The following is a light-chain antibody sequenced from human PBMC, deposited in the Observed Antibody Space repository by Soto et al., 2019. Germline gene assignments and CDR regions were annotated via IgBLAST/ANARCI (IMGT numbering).Light chain of an antibody. CDR3: ETWDSNTRV. CDR1: SGHSSYI. CDR2: LEGSGNY. Sequence: QSVLTQSSSASASLGSSVKLTCTLSSGHSSYIIAWHQQQPGKAPRYLMKLEGSGNYNKGSGVPDRFSGSSSGADRYLTISNLQFEDEADYFCETWDSNTRVFGGGTQVTVL. V-gene: IGLV4-60*02. J-gene: IGLJ3*02.